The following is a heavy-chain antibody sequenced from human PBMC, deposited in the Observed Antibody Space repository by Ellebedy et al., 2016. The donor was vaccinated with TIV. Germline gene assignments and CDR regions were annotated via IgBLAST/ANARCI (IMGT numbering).Heavy chain of an antibody. CDR2: IGSKGYGGTT. D-gene: IGHD1-7*01. CDR3: TREAANWNYPYYYYSGMDV. Sequence: GESLKISCTASGFTFGDFAISWVRQAPGKGLEWVGFIGSKGYGGTTQYAASVKGRFTISRDDSKSIAYLQMNSLKTEDTALYYCTREAANWNYPYYYYSGMDVWGQGTTVTVSS. J-gene: IGHJ6*02. V-gene: IGHV3-49*04. CDR1: GFTFGDFA.